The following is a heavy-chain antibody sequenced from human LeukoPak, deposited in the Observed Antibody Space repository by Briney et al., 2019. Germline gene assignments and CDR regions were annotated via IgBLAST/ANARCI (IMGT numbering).Heavy chain of an antibody. D-gene: IGHD3-3*01. Sequence: GGSLRLSCAASGFTFSDYYMSWIRQAPGKGLEWVANIKQDGGEKYYVDSVKGRFTISRDNAKNSLYLQMNSLRAEDTAVYYCARVITIFGVIRDAFDIWGQGTMVTVSS. CDR3: ARVITIFGVIRDAFDI. CDR1: GFTFSDYY. CDR2: IKQDGGEK. V-gene: IGHV3-7*04. J-gene: IGHJ3*02.